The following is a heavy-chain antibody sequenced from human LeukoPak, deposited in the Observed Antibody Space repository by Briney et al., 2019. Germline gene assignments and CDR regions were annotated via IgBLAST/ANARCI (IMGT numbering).Heavy chain of an antibody. Sequence: SETLSLTCAVYGGSFSGYYWSWIRQPPGKGLEWIGEINHSGSTNYNPSLKSRVTISVDTSKNQSSLKLSSVTAADTAVYYCARGPSSSWYYYYYMDVWGKGTTVTVSS. V-gene: IGHV4-34*01. D-gene: IGHD6-13*01. CDR2: INHSGST. J-gene: IGHJ6*03. CDR1: GGSFSGYY. CDR3: ARGPSSSWYYYYYMDV.